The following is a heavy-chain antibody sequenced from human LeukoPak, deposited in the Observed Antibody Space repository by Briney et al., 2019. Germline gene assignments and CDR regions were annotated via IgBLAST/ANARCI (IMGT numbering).Heavy chain of an antibody. CDR2: MHYSGST. V-gene: IGHV4-39*07. CDR3: ARGSYSYGNAFDY. J-gene: IGHJ4*02. CDR1: GGSISTSRYY. D-gene: IGHD5-18*01. Sequence: SETLSLTCTVSGGSISTSRYYWGWIRQPPGKGLEWIGSMHYSGSTYYNPSLKSRVTMSVDTSKNQFSLNLNSVTAADTAVYFCARGSYSYGNAFDYWGQGTLVTVSS.